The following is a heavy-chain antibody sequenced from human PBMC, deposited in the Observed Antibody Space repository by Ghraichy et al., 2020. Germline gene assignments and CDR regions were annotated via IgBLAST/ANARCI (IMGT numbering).Heavy chain of an antibody. CDR2: IYTSGST. Sequence: ETLSLTCTVSGGSISSYYWSWIRQPPGKGLEWIGYIYTSGSTNYNPSLKSRVTISVDTSKNQFSLKLSSVTAADTAVYYCARLAYYDILTPNHNPYYYGMDVWGQGTTVTVSS. CDR3: ARLAYYDILTPNHNPYYYGMDV. D-gene: IGHD3-9*01. J-gene: IGHJ6*02. V-gene: IGHV4-4*09. CDR1: GGSISSYY.